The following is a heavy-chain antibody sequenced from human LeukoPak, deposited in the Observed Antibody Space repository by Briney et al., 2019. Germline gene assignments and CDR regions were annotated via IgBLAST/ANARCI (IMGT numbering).Heavy chain of an antibody. D-gene: IGHD6-13*01. CDR2: IYYSGST. J-gene: IGHJ4*02. Sequence: SETLSLTCTVSGGSISSYYWSWIRQPPGKGLEWIGYIYYSGSTNYNPSLKSRVTISVDTSKNQFSLKLSSVTAADTAVYYCARSKAAAGTPPPFDYWGQGTLVTVSS. CDR3: ARSKAAAGTPPPFDY. CDR1: GGSISSYY. V-gene: IGHV4-59*01.